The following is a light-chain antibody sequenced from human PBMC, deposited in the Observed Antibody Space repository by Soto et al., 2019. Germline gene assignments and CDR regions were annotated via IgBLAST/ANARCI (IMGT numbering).Light chain of an antibody. J-gene: IGLJ1*01. CDR3: SSYSSSSSV. CDR1: SSDLGGYNF. Sequence: QSALTQPASVSGSPGQSVTISCTGTSSDLGGYNFVSWYQHHPGKAPKLMIYDVGNRPSGVSVRFSGPKSGNTASLTISGLQAEDEADYYCSSYSSSSSVFGTGTKLTVL. CDR2: DVG. V-gene: IGLV2-14*03.